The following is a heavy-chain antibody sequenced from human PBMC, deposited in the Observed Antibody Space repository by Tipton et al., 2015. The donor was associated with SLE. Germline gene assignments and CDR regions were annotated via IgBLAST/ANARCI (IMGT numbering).Heavy chain of an antibody. CDR2: ISGSGGST. D-gene: IGHD3-10*01. CDR1: GFTFSSYA. Sequence: GPLRLSCAASGFTFSSYAMSWVRQAPGKGLEWVSAISGSGGSTYYADSVKGRFTISRDNSKNTLYLQMNSLRAEDTAVYYCAKEGYYGSGTRDAFDIWGQGTMVTVSS. CDR3: AKEGYYGSGTRDAFDI. J-gene: IGHJ3*02. V-gene: IGHV3-23*01.